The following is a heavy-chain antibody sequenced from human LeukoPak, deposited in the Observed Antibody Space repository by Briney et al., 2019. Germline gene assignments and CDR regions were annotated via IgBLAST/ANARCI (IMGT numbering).Heavy chain of an antibody. V-gene: IGHV4-59*01. CDR2: IYYSGST. CDR1: GGSISSYY. D-gene: IGHD3-3*01. J-gene: IGHJ6*02. CDR3: AGDHYDFWSGYFAEPYGMDV. Sequence: SETLSLTCTVSGGSISSYYWSWLRQPPGKGLEWIGYIYYSGSTNYNPSLKSRVTISVDTSKNQFSLKLSSVTAADTAVYYCAGDHYDFWSGYFAEPYGMDVWGQGTTVTVSS.